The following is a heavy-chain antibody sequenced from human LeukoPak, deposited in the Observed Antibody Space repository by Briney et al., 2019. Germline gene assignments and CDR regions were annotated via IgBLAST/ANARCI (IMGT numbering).Heavy chain of an antibody. Sequence: HTGGSLRLSCAASGFTVSSNYMSWVRQAPGKGLEWVSVIYSGGSTYYADSVEGRFGISRDSSKNTLYLQMNSLRAEDTAVYYCARSYSSSLLFDYWGQGTLVTVSS. CDR1: GFTVSSNY. D-gene: IGHD6-13*01. J-gene: IGHJ4*02. V-gene: IGHV3-53*01. CDR2: IYSGGST. CDR3: ARSYSSSLLFDY.